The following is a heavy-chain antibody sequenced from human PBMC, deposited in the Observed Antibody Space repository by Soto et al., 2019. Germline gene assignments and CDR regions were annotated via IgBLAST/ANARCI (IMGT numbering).Heavy chain of an antibody. CDR1: GYTFTSYG. Sequence: ASVKVSCKASGYTFTSYGISWVRQAPGQGLEWMGWISAYNGNTNYAQKLQGRVTMTTDTSTSTAYMELRSLRSDDTAVYYCARGRIAARPMKTLDVWGQGTTVTVPS. D-gene: IGHD6-6*01. V-gene: IGHV1-18*04. CDR3: ARGRIAARPMKTLDV. J-gene: IGHJ6*02. CDR2: ISAYNGNT.